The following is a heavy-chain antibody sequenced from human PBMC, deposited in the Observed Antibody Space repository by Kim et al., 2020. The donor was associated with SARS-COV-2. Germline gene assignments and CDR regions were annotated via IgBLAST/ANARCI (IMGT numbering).Heavy chain of an antibody. V-gene: IGHV3-48*03. Sequence: YYADSVKGRFTISRDNAKNSLYLQMNSLRAEDTAVYYCAREYGRMGWFDPWGQGTLVTVSS. J-gene: IGHJ5*02. D-gene: IGHD2-8*01. CDR3: AREYGRMGWFDP.